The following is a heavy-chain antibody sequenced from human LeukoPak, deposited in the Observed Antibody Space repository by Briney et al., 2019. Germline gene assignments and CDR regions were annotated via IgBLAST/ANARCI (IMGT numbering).Heavy chain of an antibody. Sequence: SETLSLTCTVSGGSISSGDYSWSWIRQPPGKGLEWIGYIYHSGSTYYNPSLKSRVTISVDRSKNQFSLKPSSVTAADTAVYYCARGQNGMDVWGQGTTVTVSS. CDR1: GGSISSGDYS. CDR3: ARGQNGMDV. V-gene: IGHV4-30-2*01. J-gene: IGHJ6*02. CDR2: IYHSGST.